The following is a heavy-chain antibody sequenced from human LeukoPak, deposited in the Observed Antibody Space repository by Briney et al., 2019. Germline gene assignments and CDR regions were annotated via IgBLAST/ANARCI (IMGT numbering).Heavy chain of an antibody. CDR1: GFSFRSFA. CDR2: ISDSGGDT. V-gene: IGHV3-23*01. J-gene: IGHJ4*02. D-gene: IGHD2-2*01. Sequence: GGSLRLSCAASGFSFRSFAMSWVRQAPGKGLEWVSGISDSGGDTRYADSVKGRFTISRDNSRNTLYLQMNNLRDEDTATYYCASKNSGLYPFYHWGQGTLVTVSS. CDR3: ASKNSGLYPFYH.